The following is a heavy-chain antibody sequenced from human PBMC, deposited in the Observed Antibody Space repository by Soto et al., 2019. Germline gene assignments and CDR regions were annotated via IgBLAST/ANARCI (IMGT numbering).Heavy chain of an antibody. CDR3: ASAVGGYSYGFRYYYGMDV. D-gene: IGHD5-18*01. CDR2: INHSGST. CDR1: GGSFSGYY. Sequence: PSETLSLTCAVYGGSFSGYYWSWIRQRPGKGLEWIGEINHSGSTNYNPSLKSRVTISVDTSKNQFSLKLSSVTAADTAVYYCASAVGGYSYGFRYYYGMDVWGQGTTVTVSS. J-gene: IGHJ6*02. V-gene: IGHV4-34*01.